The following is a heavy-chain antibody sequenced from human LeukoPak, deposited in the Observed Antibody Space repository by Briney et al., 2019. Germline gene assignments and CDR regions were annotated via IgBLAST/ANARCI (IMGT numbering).Heavy chain of an antibody. V-gene: IGHV4-59*01. J-gene: IGHJ4*02. CDR1: GGSISSYY. CDR2: IYYSGST. D-gene: IGHD3-16*02. CDR3: ARVSDYVWGSYRPMYYYFDY. Sequence: SETLSLICTVSGGSISSYYWSWIRQPPGKGLEWVGYIYYSGSTNYNPSLKSRVTISVDTSKNQFSLKLSSVTAADTAVYYCARVSDYVWGSYRPMYYYFDYWGQGTLVTVSS.